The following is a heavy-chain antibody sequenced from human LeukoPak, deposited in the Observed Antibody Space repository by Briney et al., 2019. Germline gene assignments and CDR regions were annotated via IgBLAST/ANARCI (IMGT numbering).Heavy chain of an antibody. CDR1: GGSINSSYYY. V-gene: IGHV4-39*01. CDR2: IYYSGST. J-gene: IGHJ4*02. D-gene: IGHD5-24*01. CDR3: ARGRRDGYNLEYFDK. Sequence: SETLSLTCTVSGGSINSSYYYWGWIRQPPGKGLEWIGSIYYSGSTYYNPSLKSRVTIYVDTSKNQFSLKLSSVTAADTAVYYCARGRRDGYNLEYFDKWGQGTLVTVSS.